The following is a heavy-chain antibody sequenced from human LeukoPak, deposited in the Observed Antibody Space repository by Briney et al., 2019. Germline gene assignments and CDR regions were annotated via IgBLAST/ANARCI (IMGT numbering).Heavy chain of an antibody. CDR3: AKDLHDCSSTSCYGGYFQH. CDR1: GFTFSSYG. Sequence: AGGSLRLSCAASGFTFSSYGMHWVRQAPGKGLEWVAFIRHEGSNKYYADSVKGRFTISRDNSKNTLYLQMNSLRAEDTAVYYCAKDLHDCSSTSCYGGYFQHWGQGTLVTVSS. V-gene: IGHV3-30*02. D-gene: IGHD2-2*01. CDR2: IRHEGSNK. J-gene: IGHJ1*01.